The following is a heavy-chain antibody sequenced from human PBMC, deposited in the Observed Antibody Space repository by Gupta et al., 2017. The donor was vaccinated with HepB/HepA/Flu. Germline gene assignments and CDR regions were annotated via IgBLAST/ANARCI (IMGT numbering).Heavy chain of an antibody. V-gene: IGHV1-2*02. D-gene: IGHD1-7*01. CDR1: GYTFSKYY. CDR2: VHPGSGVT. Sequence: QVQLVHSGAEVKKPGASAKISCQTSGYTFSKYYIHWVSQAPGQGLQWVGFVHPGSGVTKIAAKFQGRVIMTSDTSITTGYMELTRLKSDETAIYSCATIEGGRGTTWGQGTLITVSS. J-gene: IGHJ4*02. CDR3: ATIEGGRGTT.